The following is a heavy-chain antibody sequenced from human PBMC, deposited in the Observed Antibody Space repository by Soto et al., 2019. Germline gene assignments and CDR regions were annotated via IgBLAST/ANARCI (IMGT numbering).Heavy chain of an antibody. D-gene: IGHD1-20*01. Sequence: QVQLVESGGGVVQPGRSLRLSCAASGFTFSSYGMHWVRQAPGKGLEWVAVISYDGSNKYYADSVKGRFTISRDNSKNTLYLKMNSLRAEDTAVYYCASGRPWYNWNLVHAFDIWGQGTMVTVSS. J-gene: IGHJ3*02. CDR3: ASGRPWYNWNLVHAFDI. CDR2: ISYDGSNK. V-gene: IGHV3-30*03. CDR1: GFTFSSYG.